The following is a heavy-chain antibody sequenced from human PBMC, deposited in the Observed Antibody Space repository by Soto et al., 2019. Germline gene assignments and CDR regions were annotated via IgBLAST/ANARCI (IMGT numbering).Heavy chain of an antibody. Sequence: QVQLVQSGAEVKKPGSSVKVSCKASGGTFSSYAISWVRQAPGQGLEWMGGIIPIFGTANYAQKFQGRVPITAVESTSTAYMELSSLRSEDTAVYYCAMLPWYYYGMDVWGQGTTVTVSS. V-gene: IGHV1-69*12. CDR2: IIPIFGTA. J-gene: IGHJ6*02. CDR1: GGTFSSYA. CDR3: AMLPWYYYGMDV.